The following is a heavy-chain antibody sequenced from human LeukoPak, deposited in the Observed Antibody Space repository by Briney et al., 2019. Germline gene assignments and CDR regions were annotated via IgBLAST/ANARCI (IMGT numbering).Heavy chain of an antibody. CDR3: ARASGHYYYYYMDV. CDR2: ISTYNGNT. J-gene: IGHJ6*03. Sequence: GASVKVSCKASGYTFTSHGISWVRQAPGQGLEWMGWISTYNGNTNYAQKLQGRVSMTTDTSTSTAYMDLRSLRSDDTAVYYCARASGHYYYYYMDVWAKGTTVTISS. V-gene: IGHV1-18*01. CDR1: GYTFTSHG. D-gene: IGHD1-26*01.